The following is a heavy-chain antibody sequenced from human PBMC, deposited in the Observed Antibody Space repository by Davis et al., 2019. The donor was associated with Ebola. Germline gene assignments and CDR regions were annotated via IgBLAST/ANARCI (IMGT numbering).Heavy chain of an antibody. CDR3: AKDITPAGYSSSPEIFDY. Sequence: GGSLRLSCAASGFTFSSYAMSWVRQALGKGLEWVSAISGSGGSTYYADSVKGRFTISRDNSKNTLYLQMNSLRAEDTAVYYCAKDITPAGYSSSPEIFDYWGQGTLVTVSS. CDR2: ISGSGGST. D-gene: IGHD6-13*01. CDR1: GFTFSSYA. V-gene: IGHV3-23*01. J-gene: IGHJ4*02.